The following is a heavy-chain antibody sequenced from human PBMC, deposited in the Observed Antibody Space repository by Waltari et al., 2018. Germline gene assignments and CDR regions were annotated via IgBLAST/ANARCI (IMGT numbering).Heavy chain of an antibody. V-gene: IGHV4-30-2*01. CDR1: GGSISSGGYS. J-gene: IGHJ4*02. CDR3: ARQYCSSTSCLIDY. CDR2: IYHSGST. D-gene: IGHD2-2*01. Sequence: QLQLQESGSGLVKPSQTQSLTCAVSGGSISSGGYSWSWLRPPPGKGLEWIGYIYHSGSTYYNPSLKSRVTISVDRSKNQFSLKLSSVTAADTAVYYCARQYCSSTSCLIDYWGQGTLVTVSS.